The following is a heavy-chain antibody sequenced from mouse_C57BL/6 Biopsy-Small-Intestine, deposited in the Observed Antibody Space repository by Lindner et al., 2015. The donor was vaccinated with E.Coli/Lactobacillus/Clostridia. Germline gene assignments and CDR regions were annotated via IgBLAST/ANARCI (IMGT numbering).Heavy chain of an antibody. D-gene: IGHD2-5*01. CDR2: IIPMSALT. Sequence: SVKVSCKTSGDTFRSYSISWVRQAPGQGLEWMGRIIPMSALTKYAQKFQGRVTITADISTSTAYMELSSLRSEDTAVYYCAREYSSGWYYLDRWGQGTLVTVS. CDR3: AREYSSGWYYLDR. V-gene: IGHV1-81*01. J-gene: IGHJ3*02. CDR1: GDTFRSYS.